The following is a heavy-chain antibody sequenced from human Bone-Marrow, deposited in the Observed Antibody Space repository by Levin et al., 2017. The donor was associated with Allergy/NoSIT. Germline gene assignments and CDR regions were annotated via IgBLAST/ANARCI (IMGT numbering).Heavy chain of an antibody. CDR3: TRYGTGWYNFDS. J-gene: IGHJ4*02. V-gene: IGHV3-7*01. CDR2: IKEDGSQA. CDR1: GFTFRNYW. D-gene: IGHD6-19*01. Sequence: PGGSLRLSCAASGFTFRNYWMSWVRQTPGKGLEWVANIKEDGSQAYYVDSVKARFTISSDNAKNSLSLQMNSLRAEDTALYYCTRYGTGWYNFDSWGQGTLVTVSS.